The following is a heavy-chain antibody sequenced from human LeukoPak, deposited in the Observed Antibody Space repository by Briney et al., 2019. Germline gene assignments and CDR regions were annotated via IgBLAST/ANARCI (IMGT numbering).Heavy chain of an antibody. CDR1: GFTFSSYA. Sequence: PGGSLRLSCAASGFTFSSYAMHWVRQPPGKGLEYVSAISSNGGSTYYANSVKGRFTISRDNSKNTLYLQMGSLRAEDMAVYYCARADSSGWGPDYWGQGTLVTVSS. D-gene: IGHD6-19*01. CDR2: ISSNGGST. V-gene: IGHV3-64*01. J-gene: IGHJ4*02. CDR3: ARADSSGWGPDY.